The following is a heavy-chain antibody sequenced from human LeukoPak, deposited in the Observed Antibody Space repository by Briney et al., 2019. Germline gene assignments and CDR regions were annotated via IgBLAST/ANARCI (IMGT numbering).Heavy chain of an antibody. CDR1: GFTFSSIA. Sequence: GGSLRLSCAASGFTFSSIAMSWVRQAPGKGLEWVSAISGSGGSTYYADSVKGRFTISRDNSKNTLYLQMNSLRAEDTAVYDCARGYCSGGSCYRPFDYWGQGTLVTVSS. J-gene: IGHJ4*02. CDR2: ISGSGGST. V-gene: IGHV3-23*01. CDR3: ARGYCSGGSCYRPFDY. D-gene: IGHD2-15*01.